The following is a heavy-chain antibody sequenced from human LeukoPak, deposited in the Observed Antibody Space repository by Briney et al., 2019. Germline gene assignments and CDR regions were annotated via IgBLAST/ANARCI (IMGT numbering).Heavy chain of an antibody. J-gene: IGHJ4*02. Sequence: SETLSLTCTVSGGSISSYYWSWIRQPPGKGLEWIGYIYYSGSTNYNPSLKSRVTISVDTSKNQFSLKLSSVTAADTAVYYCARAPVYGGNYLDYWGRGTLVTVSS. D-gene: IGHD4-23*01. V-gene: IGHV4-59*01. CDR3: ARAPVYGGNYLDY. CDR2: IYYSGST. CDR1: GGSISSYY.